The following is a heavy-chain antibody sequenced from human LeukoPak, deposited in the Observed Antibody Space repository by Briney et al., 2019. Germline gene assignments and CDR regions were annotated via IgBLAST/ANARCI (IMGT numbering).Heavy chain of an antibody. D-gene: IGHD3-22*01. CDR3: ARASTQPGYYESDYYYMDV. CDR2: IKQDGSEK. Sequence: GGSLRLSCAASGFTFSSYWMTWVRQAPGKGLEWVANIKQDGSEKYYVDSVKGRFTISRDNAKNSLYLRMNSLRAEDTAVYYCARASTQPGYYESDYYYMDVWGKGTTVTVSS. J-gene: IGHJ6*03. CDR1: GFTFSSYW. V-gene: IGHV3-7*01.